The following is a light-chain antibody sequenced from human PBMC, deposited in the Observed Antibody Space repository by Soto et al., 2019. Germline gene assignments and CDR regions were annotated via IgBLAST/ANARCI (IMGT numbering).Light chain of an antibody. Sequence: TQSPGTLSLSPGERATLSCRASQSVSSYLAWYQQKPGQAPRLLIYDASTRATVIPARFSGSGSGTEFTLTISSLQSEDFAVYYCQQYNDWPPITFGQGTRLEIK. J-gene: IGKJ5*01. V-gene: IGKV3-15*01. CDR3: QQYNDWPPIT. CDR1: QSVSSY. CDR2: DAS.